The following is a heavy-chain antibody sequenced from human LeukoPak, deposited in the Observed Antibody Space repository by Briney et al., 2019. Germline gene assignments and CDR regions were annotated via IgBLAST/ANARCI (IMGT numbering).Heavy chain of an antibody. J-gene: IGHJ4*02. D-gene: IGHD3-10*01. CDR3: ARDSVVRDYFDY. V-gene: IGHV1-2*02. Sequence: ASVKVSCKASGYTFTGYYMHWVRQAPGQGLEWMGWINPNSGGTNYAQKFQGRVTMTRDTSISTAYMELSRLRSEDTAVYYCARDSVVRDYFDYWGQGTLVTVSS. CDR1: GYTFTGYY. CDR2: INPNSGGT.